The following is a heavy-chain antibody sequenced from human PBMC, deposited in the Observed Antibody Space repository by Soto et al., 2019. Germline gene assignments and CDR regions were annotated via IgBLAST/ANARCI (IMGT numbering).Heavy chain of an antibody. CDR1: GGSFTDYY. V-gene: IGHV4-34*01. Sequence: QVQLQQWGAGLLKPSDTLSLTCGLYGGSFTDYYWNWIRQPPGKGLEWIGEINHSGSTNYNPSFKSRVTITVDPSKDQSSLNLGSVTAADTAVYYCARGDSSSWSTAFDIWGRGTKVTVSS. CDR3: ARGDSSSWSTAFDI. J-gene: IGHJ3*02. CDR2: INHSGST. D-gene: IGHD6-13*01.